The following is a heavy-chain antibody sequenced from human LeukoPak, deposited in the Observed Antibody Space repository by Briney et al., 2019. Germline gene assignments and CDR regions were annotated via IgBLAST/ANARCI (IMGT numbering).Heavy chain of an antibody. J-gene: IGHJ6*02. D-gene: IGHD1-14*01. CDR1: GFSFSSYG. Sequence: GGSLRLSCAASGFSFSSYGMRWVRQAPGKGLEWVGDIWYDGSHTYYADSVKGRFTISRDNSMNTLYMQMNSLRAEDTAVYYCARELTGRLLYYYGMDVWGQGTTVTVSS. CDR3: ARELTGRLLYYYGMDV. V-gene: IGHV3-33*01. CDR2: IWYDGSHT.